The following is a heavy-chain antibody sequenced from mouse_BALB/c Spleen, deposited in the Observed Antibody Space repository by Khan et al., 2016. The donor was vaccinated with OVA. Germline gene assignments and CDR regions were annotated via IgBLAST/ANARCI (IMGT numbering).Heavy chain of an antibody. CDR1: GYTFTDYN. J-gene: IGHJ2*01. V-gene: IGHV1-18*01. Sequence: EAPLQQSGPELVKPGASVKIPCKASGYTFTDYNMDWVKQSHGKSLEWIGDITPNNGGTIYNQRCKGKATLTVDKSSSTAYMERRSLASEDTAGYYCTRGGYGSPCDYWGQGTTLTVSS. D-gene: IGHD1-1*01. CDR2: ITPNNGGT. CDR3: TRGGYGSPCDY.